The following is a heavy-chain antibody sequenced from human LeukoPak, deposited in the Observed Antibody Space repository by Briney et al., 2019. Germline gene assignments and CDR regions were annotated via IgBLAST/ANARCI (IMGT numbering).Heavy chain of an antibody. D-gene: IGHD2-8*01. CDR2: IRYGGSNK. CDR1: GFTFSSYG. CDR3: AKDASTMILMYYLDY. V-gene: IGHV3-30*02. Sequence: GGSLRLSCGASGFTFSSYGMHWVRQAPGKGLEWVAFIRYGGSNKYYADSVKGRFTISRDNSKNTLYLQMNSLRAEDTAVYYCAKDASTMILMYYLDYWGQGTLVTVSS. J-gene: IGHJ4*02.